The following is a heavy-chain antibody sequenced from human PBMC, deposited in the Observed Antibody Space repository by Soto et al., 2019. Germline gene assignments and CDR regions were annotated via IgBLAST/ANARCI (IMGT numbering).Heavy chain of an antibody. J-gene: IGHJ3*02. CDR1: GYTLTGYY. CDR2: INPNSGGT. D-gene: IGHD6-13*01. CDR3: AREKKGDSSPDFDAFDI. V-gene: IGHV1-2*04. Sequence: ASVKVSCKASGYTLTGYYMHWVRQAPGQGLEWMGWINPNSGGTNYAQKFQGWVTMTRDTSISTAYMELSRLRSDDTAVYYCAREKKGDSSPDFDAFDIWGQGTMVTVSS.